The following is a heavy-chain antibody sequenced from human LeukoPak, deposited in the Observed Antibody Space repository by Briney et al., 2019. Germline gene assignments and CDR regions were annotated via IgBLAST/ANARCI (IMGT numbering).Heavy chain of an antibody. CDR3: ARGTIPRGPWFDP. V-gene: IGHV4-61*02. D-gene: IGHD3-3*01. Sequence: SETLSLTCTVSGGSISSGSYYWSWIRQPAGKGLEWIGRIYTSGSTNYNPSLKSRATISVDTSKNQFSLKLSSVTVADTAVYYCARGTIPRGPWFDPWGQGTLVTVSS. CDR2: IYTSGST. CDR1: GGSISSGSYY. J-gene: IGHJ5*02.